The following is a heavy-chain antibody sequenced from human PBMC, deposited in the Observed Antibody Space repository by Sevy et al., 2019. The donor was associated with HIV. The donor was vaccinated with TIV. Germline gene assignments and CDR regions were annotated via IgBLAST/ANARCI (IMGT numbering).Heavy chain of an antibody. D-gene: IGHD3-10*01. CDR3: SRGGSGSYTVGFY. CDR2: IRGKEYGGTT. Sequence: GGSLRLSCTGSGLTFGDYAMSWFRQAPGKGLEWVGFIRGKEYGGTTEYAASVKGRFTISRDDSKSTASLQMNSLKTEDTGVYYCSRGGSGSYTVGFYWGQGTLVTVSS. J-gene: IGHJ4*02. CDR1: GLTFGDYA. V-gene: IGHV3-49*03.